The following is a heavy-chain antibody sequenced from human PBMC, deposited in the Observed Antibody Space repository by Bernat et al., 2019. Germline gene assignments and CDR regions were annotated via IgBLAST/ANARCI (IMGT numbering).Heavy chain of an antibody. D-gene: IGHD5-18*01. CDR3: ARNSGDSYGSKDY. J-gene: IGHJ4*02. V-gene: IGHV3-74*01. Sequence: EVQLVESGGALVQSGGSLRLSCAASGFTFSNYWMHWVRQAPGKGLVWVALINGDGSATNYADSVKGRFTISRDNAKKTLYLQMNSLRAEDTAVYYCARNSGDSYGSKDYWGQVTLVTVAS. CDR2: INGDGSAT. CDR1: GFTFSNYW.